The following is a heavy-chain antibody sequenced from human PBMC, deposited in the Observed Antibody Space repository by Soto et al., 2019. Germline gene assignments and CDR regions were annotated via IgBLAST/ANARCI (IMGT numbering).Heavy chain of an antibody. Sequence: QVQLVQPGAEVKKPGASVKFSCKASGYIFTNFYIHWVRQAPGQGLEWIGIINHNGGSTNYAQNFQGRVTITRDTSTSTVYMDLISLRSEDTAVYYCTRGLAAGDYWGQGTLITVSS. V-gene: IGHV1-46*03. CDR3: TRGLAAGDY. CDR1: GYIFTNFY. CDR2: INHNGGST. D-gene: IGHD6-6*01. J-gene: IGHJ4*02.